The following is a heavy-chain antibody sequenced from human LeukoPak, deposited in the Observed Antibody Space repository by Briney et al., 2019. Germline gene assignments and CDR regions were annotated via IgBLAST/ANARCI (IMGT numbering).Heavy chain of an antibody. V-gene: IGHV3-23*01. CDR2: ISGSGGST. J-gene: IGHJ6*02. CDR1: GFTFSSYA. D-gene: IGHD2-8*01. Sequence: GGSLRLSCAASGFTFSSYAMSWVRQAPGKGLEGVSAISGSGGSTYYADSVKGRFTISRDNSKNTLYLQMNSLRAEDTAVYYCASLMVYEFANYYGMDVWGQGTTVTVSS. CDR3: ASLMVYEFANYYGMDV.